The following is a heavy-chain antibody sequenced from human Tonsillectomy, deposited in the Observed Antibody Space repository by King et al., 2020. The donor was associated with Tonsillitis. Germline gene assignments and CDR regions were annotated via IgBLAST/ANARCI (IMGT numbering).Heavy chain of an antibody. D-gene: IGHD6-19*01. Sequence: TLKESGPTLVKPTQTLTLTKTPPPPPPPPPPPPPPSTPHPPPNPLDSLPLTYCNDENYYRPSLETRLTITKDTSKNQLVLTMTNMDPVDTATYYCAHRSPVGGWPRDYFDYWGQGTLVTVSS. V-gene: IGHV2-5*01. CDR3: AHRSPVGGWPRDYFDY. CDR2: TYCNDEN. CDR1: PPPPPPPPPP. J-gene: IGHJ4*02.